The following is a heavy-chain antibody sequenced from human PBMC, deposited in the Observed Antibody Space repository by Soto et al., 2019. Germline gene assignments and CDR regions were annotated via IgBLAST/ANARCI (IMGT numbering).Heavy chain of an antibody. CDR2: IYYSGST. J-gene: IGHJ6*03. D-gene: IGHD3-10*01. CDR1: GGSIISSSYY. Sequence: SETLSLTCTVSGGSIISSSYYWGWIRQPPGKGLEWIGSIYYSGSTYYNPSLKSRVTISVDTSKNQFSLKLSSVTAADTAVYYCARSSGSYPAYMDVWGKGTTVTVSS. V-gene: IGHV4-39*01. CDR3: ARSSGSYPAYMDV.